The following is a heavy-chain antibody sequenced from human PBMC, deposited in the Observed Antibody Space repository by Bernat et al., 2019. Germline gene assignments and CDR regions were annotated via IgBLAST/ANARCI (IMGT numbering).Heavy chain of an antibody. V-gene: IGHV3-48*02. CDR2: IASGGSSI. Sequence: EVQLVESGGGLVQSGGSLRLACAASGFIFSSHSMYWVRQAPGKGLEWVSYIASGGSSIQSADSVKGRFIMSRDNAKDSLDLQMSGLRDEDTAVYYCARGIGANAYFDSWGQGTLVTVSS. D-gene: IGHD3-10*01. CDR3: ARGIGANAYFDS. J-gene: IGHJ4*02. CDR1: GFIFSSHS.